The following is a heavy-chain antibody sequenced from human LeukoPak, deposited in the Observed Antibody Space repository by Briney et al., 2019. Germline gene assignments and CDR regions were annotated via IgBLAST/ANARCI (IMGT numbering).Heavy chain of an antibody. CDR2: ISSSSSYI. CDR1: GFTFSSNS. D-gene: IGHD5-18*01. J-gene: IGHJ4*02. V-gene: IGHV3-21*05. Sequence: GGSLRLSCAASGFTFSSNSMNWVLQAPGKGLEWVSYISSSSSYIYYADSVKGRFTISRDNAKNSLYLQMNSLRAEDTAVYYCAREGVDTAMAYRYYFDYWGQGTLVTVSS. CDR3: AREGVDTAMAYRYYFDY.